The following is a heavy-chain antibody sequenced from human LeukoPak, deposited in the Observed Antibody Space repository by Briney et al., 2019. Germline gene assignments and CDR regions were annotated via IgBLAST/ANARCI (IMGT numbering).Heavy chain of an antibody. Sequence: SETLSLTCTVSGYSISSGYYWGWIRQPPGKGLEWIGEINHSGSTNYNPSLKSRVTISVDTSKNQFSLKLSSVTAADTAVYYCARGKWELESGEAFDIWGQGTMVTVSS. J-gene: IGHJ3*02. V-gene: IGHV4-38-2*02. D-gene: IGHD1-26*01. CDR2: INHSGST. CDR3: ARGKWELESGEAFDI. CDR1: GYSISSGYY.